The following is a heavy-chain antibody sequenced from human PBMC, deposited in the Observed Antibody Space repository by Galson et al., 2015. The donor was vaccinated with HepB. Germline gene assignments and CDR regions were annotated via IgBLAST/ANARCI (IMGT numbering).Heavy chain of an antibody. J-gene: IGHJ5*02. CDR1: GFTVSSNY. V-gene: IGHV3-53*01. CDR2: IYSGGST. Sequence: SLRLSCAASGFTVSSNYMSWVRQAPGKGLEWVSVIYSGGSTYYADSVKGRFTISRDNSKNTLYLQMNSLRAEDTAVYYCARLIAVAGPGGWFDPWGQGTLVTVSS. D-gene: IGHD6-19*01. CDR3: ARLIAVAGPGGWFDP.